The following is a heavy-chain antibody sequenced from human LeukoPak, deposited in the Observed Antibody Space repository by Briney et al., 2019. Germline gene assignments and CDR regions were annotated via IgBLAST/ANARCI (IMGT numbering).Heavy chain of an antibody. CDR3: ARDASPYDSINWFDP. CDR2: ISGTSSYR. J-gene: IGHJ5*02. D-gene: IGHD3-3*01. Sequence: GGFLRLSCAASGFTFSRYTMNWVRQVPGKGLEWVSSISGTSSYRYYAESVKGRFSISRDDATDSVYLQMNSLRVEDTAVYYWARDASPYDSINWFDPWGQGTLVTVSS. V-gene: IGHV3-21*01. CDR1: GFTFSRYT.